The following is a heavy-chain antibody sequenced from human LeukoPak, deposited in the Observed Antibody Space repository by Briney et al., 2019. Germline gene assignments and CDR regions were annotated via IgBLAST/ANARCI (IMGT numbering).Heavy chain of an antibody. CDR3: ARPALYCSSTVCPPYMDV. V-gene: IGHV5-51*01. J-gene: IGHJ6*03. Sequence: GESLKISWKASGYTFTGDWIGWVRQRPGKGLGWMGIIYPGDSDTKYNAPFQGQVTISADKSISTAYLQWGSLKASDTATYYCARPALYCSSTVCPPYMDVWGKGTTVTVSS. CDR1: GYTFTGDW. D-gene: IGHD2-2*01. CDR2: IYPGDSDT.